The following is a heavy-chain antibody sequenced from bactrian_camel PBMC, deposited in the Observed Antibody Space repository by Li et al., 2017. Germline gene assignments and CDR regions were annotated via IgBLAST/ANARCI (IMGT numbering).Heavy chain of an antibody. V-gene: IGHV3S26*01. CDR2: IDSDGAS. CDR1: GYSVQTAY. J-gene: IGHJ4*01. Sequence: HVQLVESGGGSVQAGGSLRLSCDVSGYSVQTAYMAWFRQAPGKGPEGVAAIDSDGASIYLDSMKGRFTISRDNAKDTLYLQMNSLKIEDTAVYYCALGSSRQATMTARGKGTQVTVS. D-gene: IGHD3*01.